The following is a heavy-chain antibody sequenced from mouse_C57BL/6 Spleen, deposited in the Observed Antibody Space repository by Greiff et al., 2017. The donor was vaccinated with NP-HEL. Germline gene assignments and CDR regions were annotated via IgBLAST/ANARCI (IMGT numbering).Heavy chain of an antibody. V-gene: IGHV5-17*01. D-gene: IGHD1-1*01. CDR2: ISSGSSTI. CDR3: ERTTVVAYYFDY. Sequence: EVQVVESGGGLVKPGGSLKLSCAASGFTFSDYGMHWVRQAPEKGLEWVAYISSGSSTIYYADTVKGRFTISRDNAKNTLFMQMTRLRSEDTAMYYGERTTVVAYYFDYWGQGTTLTVSS. J-gene: IGHJ2*01. CDR1: GFTFSDYG.